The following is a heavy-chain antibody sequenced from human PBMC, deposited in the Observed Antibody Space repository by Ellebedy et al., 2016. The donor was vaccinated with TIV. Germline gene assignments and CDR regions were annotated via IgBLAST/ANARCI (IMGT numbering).Heavy chain of an antibody. V-gene: IGHV4-30-4*01. J-gene: IGHJ3*02. D-gene: IGHD1-26*01. CDR1: GGSISSGDYY. CDR2: IYYSGST. Sequence: SETLSLTXTVSGGSISSGDYYWSWIRQPPGKGLEWIGYIYYSGSTYYNPSLKSRVTISVDTSKNQFSLKLSSVTAADTAVYYYASRASGSYNGGAFDIWGQGTMVTVSS. CDR3: ASRASGSYNGGAFDI.